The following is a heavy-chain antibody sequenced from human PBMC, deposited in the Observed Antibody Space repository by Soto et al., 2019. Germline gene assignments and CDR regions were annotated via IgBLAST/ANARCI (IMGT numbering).Heavy chain of an antibody. CDR3: ARGIKYGAYSRWFDP. V-gene: IGHV1-8*01. J-gene: IGHJ5*02. D-gene: IGHD4-17*01. Sequence: QVQLVQSGAEVKKPGASVKVSCKASGYTFTSYHINWVRQATGQGLEYLGWMNPNSGNTAYVQKFQGRVTMTWDTSITTAYMELSSLRSEDTAVYFCARGIKYGAYSRWFDPWGQGTLVTVFS. CDR1: GYTFTSYH. CDR2: MNPNSGNT.